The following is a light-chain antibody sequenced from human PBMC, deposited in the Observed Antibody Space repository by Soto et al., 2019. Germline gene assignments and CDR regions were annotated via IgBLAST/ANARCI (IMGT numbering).Light chain of an antibody. CDR2: GKN. Sequence: QSVLTQPPSVSEAPGQRVTISCTGSSSNIGGGYDVHWFQQLPGTAPKLLFYGKNNRPSGVPDRFSGSTSGTSASLAITGLQTEDEAIYYCQSYGASLSGYVFGTGTKVTVL. CDR1: SSNIGGGYD. V-gene: IGLV1-40*01. J-gene: IGLJ1*01. CDR3: QSYGASLSGYV.